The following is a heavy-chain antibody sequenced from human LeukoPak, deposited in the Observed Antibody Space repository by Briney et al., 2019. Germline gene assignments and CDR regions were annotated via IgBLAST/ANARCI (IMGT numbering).Heavy chain of an antibody. CDR1: GYSISSGYY. Sequence: SETLSLTCAVSGYSISSGYYWGWIRQPPGKGLEWIGEINHSGSTNYNPSLKSRVTISVDTSKNQFSLKLSSVTAADTAVYYCARRGGGFWSGYYHYWGQGTLVTVSS. J-gene: IGHJ4*02. D-gene: IGHD3-3*01. V-gene: IGHV4-38-2*01. CDR2: INHSGST. CDR3: ARRGGGFWSGYYHY.